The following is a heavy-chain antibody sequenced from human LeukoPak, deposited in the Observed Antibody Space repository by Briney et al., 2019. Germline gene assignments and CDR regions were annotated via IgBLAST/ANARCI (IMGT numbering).Heavy chain of an antibody. CDR1: GGSISSSSYY. CDR3: ARVVGYDFWSGYYIGYNWFDP. V-gene: IGHV4-39*07. J-gene: IGHJ5*02. Sequence: PSETLSLTCTVSGGSISSSSYYWGWIRQPPGKGLECIGIIYYSGSTNYNPSLKSRVTISVDTSKNQFSLKLSSVTAADTAVYYCARVVGYDFWSGYYIGYNWFDPWGQGTLVTVSS. D-gene: IGHD3-3*01. CDR2: IYYSGST.